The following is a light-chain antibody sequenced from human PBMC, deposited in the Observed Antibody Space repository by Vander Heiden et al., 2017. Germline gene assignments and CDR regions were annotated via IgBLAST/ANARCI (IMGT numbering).Light chain of an antibody. J-gene: IGLJ1*01. Sequence: QSALTQPASVSGSPGQSITISCTGTSSDVGGYNYVPWYQQHPGKAPKPMIYEVSNRPSGVSNRFAGSKSGNTASLTISGLQAEDEADYYCSSYTSSSLYVFGTGTKVTVL. V-gene: IGLV2-14*01. CDR1: SSDVGGYNY. CDR3: SSYTSSSLYV. CDR2: EVS.